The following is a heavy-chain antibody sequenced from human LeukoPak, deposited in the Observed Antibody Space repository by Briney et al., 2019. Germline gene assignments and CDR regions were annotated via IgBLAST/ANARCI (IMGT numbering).Heavy chain of an antibody. Sequence: PGGSLRLSCAAAGFTFSVYYMSWVRQAPGKGLEWVSYISSSGSTIYYADSVKGRFTISRDNAKNSLYLQMNSLRAEDTAVYYCASMYSSGWLYYYYGMDVWGQGTTVTVSS. J-gene: IGHJ6*02. V-gene: IGHV3-11*01. D-gene: IGHD6-19*01. CDR1: GFTFSVYY. CDR3: ASMYSSGWLYYYYGMDV. CDR2: ISSSGSTI.